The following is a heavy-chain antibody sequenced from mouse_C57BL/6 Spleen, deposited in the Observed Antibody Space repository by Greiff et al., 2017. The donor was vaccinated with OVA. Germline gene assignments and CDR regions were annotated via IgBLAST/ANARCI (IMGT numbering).Heavy chain of an antibody. V-gene: IGHV14-4*01. J-gene: IGHJ1*03. CDR3: TTNGNERYFDV. CDR2: IDPENGDT. D-gene: IGHD2-1*01. CDR1: GFTIKDDY. Sequence: VQLQQSGAELVRPGASVKLSCTASGFTIKDDYMHWVKQRPEQGLEWIGWIDPENGDTEYASKFQGKATITADTSSNTAYLQLSSLTSEDTAVYYCTTNGNERYFDVWGTGTTVTVSS.